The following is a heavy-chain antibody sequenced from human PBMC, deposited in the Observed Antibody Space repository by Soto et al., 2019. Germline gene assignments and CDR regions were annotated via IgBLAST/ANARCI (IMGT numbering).Heavy chain of an antibody. CDR3: ARGNYGDTDYFDY. D-gene: IGHD4-17*01. CDR1: GFTFSSYS. J-gene: IGHJ4*02. CDR2: ISSSSSYI. V-gene: IGHV3-21*01. Sequence: EVQLVESGGGLVKPGGSLRLSCAASGFTFSSYSMNWVRQAPGKGLEWVSSISSSSSYIYYADSVKGRFTISRDNAKNSLYLQMNSLRAEDTAVYYCARGNYGDTDYFDYWGQGTLVTVSS.